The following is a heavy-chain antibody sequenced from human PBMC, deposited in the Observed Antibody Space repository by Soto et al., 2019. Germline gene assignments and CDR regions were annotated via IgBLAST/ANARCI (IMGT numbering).Heavy chain of an antibody. J-gene: IGHJ6*03. V-gene: IGHV1-46*03. D-gene: IGHD3-3*01. CDR1: GYTFTSYY. CDR2: INPSGGST. Sequence: GASVKVSCKASGYTFTSYYMHWVRQAPGQGLEWMGIINPSGGSTSYAQKFQGRVTMTRDTSTSTVYMELSSLRSEDTAVYYCARNYDFWSGYLTHYYYYMDVWGKGTTVTVSS. CDR3: ARNYDFWSGYLTHYYYYMDV.